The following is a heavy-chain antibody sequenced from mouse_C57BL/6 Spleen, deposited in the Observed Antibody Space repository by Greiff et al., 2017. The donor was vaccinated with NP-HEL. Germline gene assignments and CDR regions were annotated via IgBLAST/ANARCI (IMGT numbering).Heavy chain of an antibody. CDR2: ISSGGSYT. CDR1: GFTFSSYG. D-gene: IGHD3-2*01. CDR3: ARHDRDYAMDY. J-gene: IGHJ4*01. V-gene: IGHV5-6*01. Sequence: EVQLVESGGDLVKPGGSLKLSCAASGFTFSSYGMSWVRQTPDKRLEWVATISSGGSYTYYPDSVKGRFTISRDNAKNTLYLRMSSLKSEDTAMYYCARHDRDYAMDYWGQGTSVTVSS.